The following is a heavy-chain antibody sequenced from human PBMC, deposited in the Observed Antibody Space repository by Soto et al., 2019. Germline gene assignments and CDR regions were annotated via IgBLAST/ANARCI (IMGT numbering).Heavy chain of an antibody. D-gene: IGHD3-16*01. Sequence: QVQLVESGGGVVQPGRSLRLSCAASGFTFSSYAMHWVRQAPGKGLEWVAVISYDGSNKYYADSVKGRFTISRDNSKNTLYLQMNSLRAEDTAVYYGARGGGEDYVWFYWGQGTLVTVSS. J-gene: IGHJ4*02. CDR2: ISYDGSNK. V-gene: IGHV3-30-3*01. CDR1: GFTFSSYA. CDR3: ARGGGEDYVWFY.